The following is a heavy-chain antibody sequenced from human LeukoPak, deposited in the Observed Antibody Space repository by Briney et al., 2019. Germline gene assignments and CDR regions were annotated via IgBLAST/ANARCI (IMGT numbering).Heavy chain of an antibody. J-gene: IGHJ4*02. CDR1: GFTFDDYA. CDR3: AKDIVYSSGWPGDY. V-gene: IGHV3-43*02. CDR2: ISGDGGGT. Sequence: GGSLRLSCTASGFTFDDYAMHWVRQAPGKGLEWVSLISGDGGGTYYADSVKGRFTISRDNSKNSLYLQMNSLRTEDTALYYCAKDIVYSSGWPGDYWGQGTLVTVSS. D-gene: IGHD6-19*01.